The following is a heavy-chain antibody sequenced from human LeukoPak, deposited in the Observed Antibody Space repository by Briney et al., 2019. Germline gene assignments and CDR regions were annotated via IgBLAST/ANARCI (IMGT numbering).Heavy chain of an antibody. D-gene: IGHD3-9*01. CDR3: ARDSWDILTGYYSHYFDY. CDR1: GFTFSSST. J-gene: IGHJ4*02. V-gene: IGHV3-30*04. CDR2: VSYDGTDE. Sequence: GGSLRLSCAVTGFTFSSSTMHWARLAPGKGLEWVAIVSYDGTDEHYADSVKGRFTISRDNSKNMVYLQMNSLRLEDTAVYYCARDSWDILTGYYSHYFDYWGQGTLVTVSS.